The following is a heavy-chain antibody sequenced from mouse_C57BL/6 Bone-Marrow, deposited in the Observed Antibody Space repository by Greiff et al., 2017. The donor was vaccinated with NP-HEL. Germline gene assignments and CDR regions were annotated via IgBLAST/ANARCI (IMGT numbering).Heavy chain of an antibody. J-gene: IGHJ3*01. CDR1: GFSLTSYG. D-gene: IGHD4-1*01. V-gene: IGHV2-5*01. CDR3: ARGPTLTGQAWFAY. Sequence: VQLMESGPGLVQPSQSLSITCTVSGFSLTSYGVHWVRQSPGKGLEWLGVIWRGGSTDYNAAFMSRLSITKDNSKSQVFFKMNSLQADDTAIYYCARGPTLTGQAWFAYWGQGTLVTVSA. CDR2: IWRGGST.